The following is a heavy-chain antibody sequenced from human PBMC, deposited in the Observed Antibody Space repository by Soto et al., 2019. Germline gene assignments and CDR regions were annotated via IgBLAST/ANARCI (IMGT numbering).Heavy chain of an antibody. V-gene: IGHV1-46*01. D-gene: IGHD2-2*01. Sequence: EASVKVSCKASGYTFSNYYMHWVRQAPGQGLEWMGGINPNGDTTYYAQKFLGRLTVTRDTSTSTVYMELSSLRSEDTAVYSCAREGATAAKMFDYWGQGTLVTVSS. J-gene: IGHJ4*02. CDR1: GYTFSNYY. CDR2: INPNGDTT. CDR3: AREGATAAKMFDY.